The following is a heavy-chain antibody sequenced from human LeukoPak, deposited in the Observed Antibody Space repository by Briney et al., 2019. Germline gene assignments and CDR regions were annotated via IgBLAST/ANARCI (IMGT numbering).Heavy chain of an antibody. V-gene: IGHV3-30*02. CDR1: GFTFSSYG. D-gene: IGHD1-26*01. CDR2: IRYDGSNK. Sequence: PGGSLRLSCAASGFTFSSYGMHWVRQAPGKGLEWVAFIRYDGSNKYYADSVKGRFTISRDNSKNTLYLQMNSLRAEDTAVYYCAKDLKVSGSYYGGGFDYWGQGTLVTVSS. J-gene: IGHJ4*02. CDR3: AKDLKVSGSYYGGGFDY.